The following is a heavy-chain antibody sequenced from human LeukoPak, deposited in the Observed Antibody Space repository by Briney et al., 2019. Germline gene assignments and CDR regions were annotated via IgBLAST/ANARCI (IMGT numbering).Heavy chain of an antibody. V-gene: IGHV4-4*02. CDR1: GGSISSYNW. CDR2: IYHGGST. J-gene: IGHJ2*01. Sequence: SGTLSLTCAVSGGSISSYNWWSWVRQPPGKGLEWIGEIYHGGSTNYNPSLKSLVTISVDKSKNTFSLSLSSVTAAETAVYYCARERSTSGTDSDCYFALWGSGTLVTVSS. CDR3: ARERSTSGTDSDCYFAL. D-gene: IGHD1-1*01.